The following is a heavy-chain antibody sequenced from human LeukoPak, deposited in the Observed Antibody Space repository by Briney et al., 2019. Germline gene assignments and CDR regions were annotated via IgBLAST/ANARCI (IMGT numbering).Heavy chain of an antibody. CDR1: GFTFSSYA. CDR2: ISGSGGST. Sequence: GGSLRLSCAASGFTFSSYAMSWVRQAPGKGLEWVSAISGSGGSTYYADSVKGRFTISRDNSKNTLYLQMNSLRAEDTAVYYCAKGPGPYYYDSSGYLFDYWGQGTLVTVSS. D-gene: IGHD3-22*01. J-gene: IGHJ4*02. CDR3: AKGPGPYYYDSSGYLFDY. V-gene: IGHV3-23*01.